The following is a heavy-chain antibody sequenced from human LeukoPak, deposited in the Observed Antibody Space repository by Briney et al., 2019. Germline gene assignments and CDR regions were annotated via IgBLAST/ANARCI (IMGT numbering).Heavy chain of an antibody. CDR1: GFTFSSCG. D-gene: IGHD1-14*01. CDR2: NGPTGTHR. J-gene: IGHJ4*02. CDR3: ATETIGRHYDY. V-gene: IGHV3-21*01. Sequence: GGSLRLSRAASGFTFSSCGFNWVRHAPGKGLEWVSSNGPTGTHRYYADSDRRRYPLSRDNSKNSMYLQMDSLRDEDTAVYYCATETIGRHYDYWGQGTLLTVSS.